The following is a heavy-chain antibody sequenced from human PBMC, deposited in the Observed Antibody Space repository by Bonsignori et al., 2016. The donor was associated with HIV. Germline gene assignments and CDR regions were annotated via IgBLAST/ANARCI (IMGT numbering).Heavy chain of an antibody. V-gene: IGHV4-4*07. CDR3: ARGKNYDSSGYFSLPFDY. D-gene: IGHD3-22*01. Sequence: WIRQPPGKGLEWIGRINTSGTTSYNPSLKSRVTMSVDTSKNQFSLKLTSVTAADTAVYYCARGKNYDSSGYFSLPFDYWGPGNPGHRLL. CDR2: INTSGTT. J-gene: IGHJ4*02.